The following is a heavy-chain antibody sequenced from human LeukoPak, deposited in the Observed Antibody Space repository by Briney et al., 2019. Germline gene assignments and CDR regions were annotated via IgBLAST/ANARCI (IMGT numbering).Heavy chain of an antibody. CDR1: GYTFTSFY. CDR3: ARGTKGTIFGVVTTYYYYYMDV. D-gene: IGHD3-3*01. CDR2: ISAYNGNT. V-gene: IGHV1-18*04. J-gene: IGHJ6*03. Sequence: ASVKVSCKASGYTFTSFYMHWVRQAPGQGLEWMGWISAYNGNTNYAQKLQGRVTMTTDTSTSTAYMELRSLRSDDTAVYYCARGTKGTIFGVVTTYYYYYMDVWGKGTTVTVSS.